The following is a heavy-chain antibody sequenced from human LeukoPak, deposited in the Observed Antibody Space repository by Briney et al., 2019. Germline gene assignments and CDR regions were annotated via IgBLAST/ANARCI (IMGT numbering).Heavy chain of an antibody. CDR2: VTSDGSST. D-gene: IGHD2-2*02. J-gene: IGHJ4*02. Sequence: PGGSLRLSCAASGFTFTNYWMSWVRQAPGKGLVWVSRVTSDGSSTDYADSVKGRFTISRDNAKNTLFLQMNSLRVEDTAVYYCALGGCSSTSCYTIFGYWGQGTLVTVSS. V-gene: IGHV3-74*01. CDR3: ALGGCSSTSCYTIFGY. CDR1: GFTFTNYW.